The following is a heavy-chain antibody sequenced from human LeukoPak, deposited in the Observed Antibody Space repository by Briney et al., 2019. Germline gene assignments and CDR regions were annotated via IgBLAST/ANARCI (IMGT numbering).Heavy chain of an antibody. CDR3: ARTYYYDDSAFYYFDY. CDR2: IYPGDSDT. CDR1: GYTFTNYW. D-gene: IGHD3-22*01. V-gene: IGHV5-51*01. J-gene: IGHJ4*02. Sequence: GESLRISCKGSGYTFTNYWIAWVRQMPGKGLEWMGIIYPGDSDTRYSPSSQGQVTISADRSITTAYLQWSSLKASDTAMYYCARTYYYDDSAFYYFDYWGQGTLVTVSS.